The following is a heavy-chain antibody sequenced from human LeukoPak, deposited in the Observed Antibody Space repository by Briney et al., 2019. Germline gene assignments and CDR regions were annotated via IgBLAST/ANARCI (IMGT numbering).Heavy chain of an antibody. J-gene: IGHJ4*02. D-gene: IGHD3-10*01. CDR3: VKDQSGSGSW. CDR2: FYVGGAT. V-gene: IGHV3-53*05. CDR1: GFSVTNNY. Sequence: GGSLRLSCAVSGFSVTNNYMSWVRQAPGKGLEWVSVFYVGGATYYADSVKGRFTISRDNSENTLYLQVNSLRAEDTAVYYCVKDQSGSGSWWGQGTLVTASP.